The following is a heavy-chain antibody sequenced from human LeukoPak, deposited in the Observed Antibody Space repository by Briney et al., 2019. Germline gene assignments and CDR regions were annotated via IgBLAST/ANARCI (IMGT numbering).Heavy chain of an antibody. D-gene: IGHD3-22*01. CDR2: ISYDGSNK. CDR3: ARDRSYYDSSGYYYDRGDYFDY. J-gene: IGHJ4*02. Sequence: GRSLRLSCAASGFTFSSYAMHWVRQAPGKGLEWVAVISYDGSNKYYADSVKGRFTISRDNSKNTLYLQMNSLRAEDTAVYYCARDRSYYDSSGYYYDRGDYFDYWGQGTLVTVSS. CDR1: GFTFSSYA. V-gene: IGHV3-30-3*01.